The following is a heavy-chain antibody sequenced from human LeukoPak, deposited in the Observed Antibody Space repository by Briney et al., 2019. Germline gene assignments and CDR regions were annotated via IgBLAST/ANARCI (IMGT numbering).Heavy chain of an antibody. J-gene: IGHJ5*02. V-gene: IGHV3-23*01. CDR2: ISGSGGST. CDR1: GVTFSSYA. D-gene: IGHD3-10*01. Sequence: GGSLRLSCAASGVTFSSYAMSWVRQAPGKGLEWVSAISGSGGSTYYADSAKGRFTISRDNSKNTLYRQMNSLRAEDTAAYYCAKSSGTMVQGANWFDPWGQRTLVTVSS. CDR3: AKSSGTMVQGANWFDP.